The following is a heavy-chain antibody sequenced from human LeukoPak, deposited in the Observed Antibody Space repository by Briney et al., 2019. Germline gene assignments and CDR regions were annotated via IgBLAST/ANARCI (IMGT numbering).Heavy chain of an antibody. CDR1: GFTFSSYA. V-gene: IGHV3-23*01. D-gene: IGHD5-18*01. J-gene: IGHJ3*02. CDR3: ARGYSYGWRGAFDI. Sequence: GSLRLSCATSGFTFSSYAMSWVRQAPGKGLEWVSAISGSGGSTYYADSVKGRFTISRDNSKNTLYLQMNSLRAEDTAVYYCARGYSYGWRGAFDIWGQGTMVTVSS. CDR2: ISGSGGST.